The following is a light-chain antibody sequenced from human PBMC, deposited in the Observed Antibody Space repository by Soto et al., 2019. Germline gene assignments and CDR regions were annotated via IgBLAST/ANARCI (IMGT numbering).Light chain of an antibody. Sequence: DIQMTQSPSTLSASVGDRVTITCRASQSVRNWLAWYQQKPGKAPKLLIYDASSLESGVPSRFSGSGFETEFTLTISSLQPDDFATYYCQQFNTYSYTFGQGTRVEIK. V-gene: IGKV1-5*01. CDR2: DAS. CDR3: QQFNTYSYT. CDR1: QSVRNW. J-gene: IGKJ2*01.